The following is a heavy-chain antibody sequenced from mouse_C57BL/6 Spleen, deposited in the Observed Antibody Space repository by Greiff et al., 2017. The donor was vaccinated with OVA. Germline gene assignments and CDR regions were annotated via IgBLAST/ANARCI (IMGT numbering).Heavy chain of an antibody. CDR1: GFTFSSYA. CDR2: ISDGGSYT. D-gene: IGHD1-1*01. J-gene: IGHJ1*03. Sequence: EVQLQESGGGLVKPGGSLKLSCAASGFTFSSYAMSWVRQTPEQRLEWVATISDGGSYTYYPDNVKGRFTISRDNAKNNLYLQMSHLKAEDTAMYYCARVYGSSDWYFDVWGTGTTVTVAS. CDR3: ARVYGSSDWYFDV. V-gene: IGHV5-4*01.